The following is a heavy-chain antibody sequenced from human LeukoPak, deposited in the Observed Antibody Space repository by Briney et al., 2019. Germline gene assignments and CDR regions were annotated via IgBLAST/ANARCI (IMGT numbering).Heavy chain of an antibody. CDR3: ARDWYSSDWSHYSGSSFLDC. D-gene: IGHD6-19*01. CDR1: GFTFSTYS. J-gene: IGHJ4*02. V-gene: IGHV3-48*01. Sequence: GGSVRLSCAASGFTFSTYSLNWVRQAPGKGLEWVSYISSSSSTIYYADSVKGRFTISRDNARNSLYLQMNNLRGDDTAVYYCARDWYSSDWSHYSGSSFLDCWGQGTLVTVSS. CDR2: ISSSSSTI.